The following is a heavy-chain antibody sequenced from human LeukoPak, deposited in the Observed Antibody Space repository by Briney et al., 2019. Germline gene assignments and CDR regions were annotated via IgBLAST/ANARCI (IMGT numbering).Heavy chain of an antibody. V-gene: IGHV3-30*02. CDR3: AKLLTGGYNSGQNDY. CDR2: IRYDGNNK. D-gene: IGHD5-18*01. CDR1: GFTFSSYG. Sequence: GGTLRLSCAASGFTFSSYGMHWVRQAPGKGLEWVAFIRYDGNNKYYADSVKGRFTISRDNSKNTLYLQMNSLRAEDTAVYYCAKLLTGGYNSGQNDYWGQGILVTVSS. J-gene: IGHJ4*02.